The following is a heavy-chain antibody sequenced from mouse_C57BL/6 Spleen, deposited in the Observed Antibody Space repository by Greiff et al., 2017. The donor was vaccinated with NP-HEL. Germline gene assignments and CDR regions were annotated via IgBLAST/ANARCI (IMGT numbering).Heavy chain of an antibody. CDR3: ARSQVYYDYDGMDY. J-gene: IGHJ4*01. CDR1: GYTFTSYW. Sequence: QVQLQQPGAELVKPGASVKLSCKASGYTFTSYWMHWVKQRPGQGLEWIGMIHPNSGSTNYNEKFKSKATLTVDKSSSTAYMQLSSLTSEDSAVYYCARSQVYYDYDGMDYWGQGTSVTVSS. CDR2: IHPNSGST. V-gene: IGHV1-64*01. D-gene: IGHD2-1*01.